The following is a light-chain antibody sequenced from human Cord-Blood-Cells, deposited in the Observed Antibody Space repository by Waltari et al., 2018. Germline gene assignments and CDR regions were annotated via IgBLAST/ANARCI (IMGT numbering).Light chain of an antibody. CDR1: QGISSY. V-gene: IGKV1-8*01. CDR3: QQYYSYPWT. Sequence: AIRMTQSPSSFPASTGDRVTLTCRARQGISSYLAWYQQKPGKAPKLLIYAASTLQSGVPSRFSGSGSGTDVTLTISCLQSEDFATYYCQQYYSYPWTFGQGTKVEIK. J-gene: IGKJ1*01. CDR2: AAS.